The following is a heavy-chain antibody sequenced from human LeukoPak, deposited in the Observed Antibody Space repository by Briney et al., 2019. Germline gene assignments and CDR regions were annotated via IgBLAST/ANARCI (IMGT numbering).Heavy chain of an antibody. CDR1: GYSISSGYY. V-gene: IGHV4-38-2*02. CDR2: IYHSGST. Sequence: SETLSLTCTVSGYSISSGYYWGWIRQPPGKGLEWIGSIYHSGSTYYNPSLKSRVTISVDTSKNQFSLKLSSVTAADTAVYYCARGGYCSGGSCYGDYDYWGQGTLVTVPS. D-gene: IGHD2-15*01. J-gene: IGHJ4*02. CDR3: ARGGYCSGGSCYGDYDY.